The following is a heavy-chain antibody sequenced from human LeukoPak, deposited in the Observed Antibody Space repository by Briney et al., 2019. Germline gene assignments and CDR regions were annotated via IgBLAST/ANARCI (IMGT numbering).Heavy chain of an antibody. V-gene: IGHV4-59*10. Sequence: QPAGKXLEWIGHININGKNKYSPSLSSRGTMSMETSKKKFSLRLSTVTGSETAVYYCARGPMTYYYGREAYRTHLNYYFDLWGQGILVTVSS. D-gene: IGHD3-10*01. CDR3: ARGPMTYYYGREAYRTHLNYYFDL. J-gene: IGHJ4*02. CDR2: ININGKN.